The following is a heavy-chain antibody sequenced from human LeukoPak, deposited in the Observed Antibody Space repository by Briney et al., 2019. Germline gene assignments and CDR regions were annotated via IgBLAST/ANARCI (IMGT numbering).Heavy chain of an antibody. Sequence: GGSLRLSCAASGFTFSSYWMSWVRQAPGKGLEWVANIKDDGTEKYYVDSMKGRFTISRDNAKNSLYLQMNSLRAEDTAVYYCTRRLSGSYYAYFDCWGQGTLVTVSS. CDR3: TRRLSGSYYAYFDC. CDR2: IKDDGTEK. J-gene: IGHJ4*02. V-gene: IGHV3-7*01. CDR1: GFTFSSYW. D-gene: IGHD1-26*01.